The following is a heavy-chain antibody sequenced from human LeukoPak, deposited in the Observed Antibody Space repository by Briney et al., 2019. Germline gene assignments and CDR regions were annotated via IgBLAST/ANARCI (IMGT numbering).Heavy chain of an antibody. J-gene: IGHJ4*02. V-gene: IGHV3-53*01. CDR3: AKAPVTTCRGAYCYPFDY. CDR1: DFSVGSNY. Sequence: PGGSLRLSCAASDFSVGSNYMTWVRQAPGKGLEWVSLIYSVGTTFYADSVKGRFTIPRDTSKNTLYLQMNRLRPEDAAVYYCAKAPVTTCRGAYCYPFDYWGQGTLVTVSS. D-gene: IGHD2-21*01. CDR2: IYSVGTT.